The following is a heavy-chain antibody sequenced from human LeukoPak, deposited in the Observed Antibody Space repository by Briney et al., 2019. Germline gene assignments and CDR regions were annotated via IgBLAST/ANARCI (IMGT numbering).Heavy chain of an antibody. D-gene: IGHD2-15*01. CDR3: ARDCSGGSCLNWFDP. CDR2: ISSNGGST. J-gene: IGHJ5*02. CDR1: GFTFSSYA. V-gene: IGHV3-64*04. Sequence: PGGSLRLSCSASGFTFSSYAMHWVRQAPGKGLEYVSAISSNGGSTYYADSVKGRFTISRDNSKNTLYLQMNSLRAEDTAVYYCARDCSGGSCLNWFDPWGQGTLVTVSS.